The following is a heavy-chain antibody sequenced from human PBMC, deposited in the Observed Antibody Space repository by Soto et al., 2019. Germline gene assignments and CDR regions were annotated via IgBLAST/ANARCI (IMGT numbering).Heavy chain of an antibody. J-gene: IGHJ5*02. V-gene: IGHV4-30-4*08. CDR2: IYYSGST. D-gene: IGHD3-22*01. CDR1: GGSISSSSYY. Sequence: SETLSLTCTVSGGSISSSSYYWGWIRQPPGKGLEWIGYIYYSGSTYYNPSLKSRVTISVDTSKNQFSLKLSSVTAADTAVYYCARTIAYDSSGYSDTPYDNWFDPWGQGTLVTVSS. CDR3: ARTIAYDSSGYSDTPYDNWFDP.